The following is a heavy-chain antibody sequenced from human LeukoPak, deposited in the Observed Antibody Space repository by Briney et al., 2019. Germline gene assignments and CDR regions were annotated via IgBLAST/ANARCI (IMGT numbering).Heavy chain of an antibody. J-gene: IGHJ6*03. CDR2: IHPGDSDT. Sequence: GESLKISCKGSGYSFTDYWIAWVRQMPGKGLEWMGVIHPGDSDTRYSPALQGQVTISADKSINTAYLQWGSLKASDTAMFYCARTIAEYDSVSCYGYYYYYMDVWGKGTTVTVSS. CDR3: ARTIAEYDSVSCYGYYYYYMDV. V-gene: IGHV5-51*01. D-gene: IGHD3-22*01. CDR1: GYSFTDYW.